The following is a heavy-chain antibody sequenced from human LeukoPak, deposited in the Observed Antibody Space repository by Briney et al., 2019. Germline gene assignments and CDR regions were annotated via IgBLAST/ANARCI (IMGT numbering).Heavy chain of an antibody. Sequence: SETLSLTCAVYGGSFSGYYWSWIRQPPGKGLEWIGEINHSGSTNYNPSLKSRVTISVVTSKNQFSLKLSSVTAADTAVYYCARMAYCTNGVCYGFDYWGQGTLVTVSS. D-gene: IGHD2-8*01. CDR1: GGSFSGYY. V-gene: IGHV4-34*01. CDR2: INHSGST. J-gene: IGHJ4*02. CDR3: ARMAYCTNGVCYGFDY.